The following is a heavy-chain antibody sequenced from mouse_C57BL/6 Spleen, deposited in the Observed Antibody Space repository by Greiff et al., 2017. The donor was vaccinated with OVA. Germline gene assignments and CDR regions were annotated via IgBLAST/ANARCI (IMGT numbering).Heavy chain of an antibody. V-gene: IGHV1-82*01. CDR1: GYAFSSSW. Sequence: VQLQQSGPELVKPGASVKISCKASGYAFSSSWMNWVKQRPGKGLEWIGRIYPGDGDTNYNGKFKGKATLTADKSSSPAYMQLSSLTSEDSAVYFCAREGIYYGNYGYFDVWGTGTTVTVSS. J-gene: IGHJ1*03. D-gene: IGHD2-1*01. CDR3: AREGIYYGNYGYFDV. CDR2: IYPGDGDT.